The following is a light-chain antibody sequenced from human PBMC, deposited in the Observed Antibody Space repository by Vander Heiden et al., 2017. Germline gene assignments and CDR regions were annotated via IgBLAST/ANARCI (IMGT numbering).Light chain of an antibody. CDR2: GAS. Sequence: EIVLTQSPGTLSLSPGERATLSSSASQSVSSSYLAWYQQKPGQAPRLLIYGASSRATGIPDRFSGSGSGTDFTLTISRLEPEDFAVYYCQQYGSSPYTFGQGTKLEIK. CDR1: QSVSSSY. J-gene: IGKJ2*01. CDR3: QQYGSSPYT. V-gene: IGKV3-20*01.